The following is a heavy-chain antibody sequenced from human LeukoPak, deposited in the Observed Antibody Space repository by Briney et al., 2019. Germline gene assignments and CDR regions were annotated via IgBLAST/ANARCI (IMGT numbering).Heavy chain of an antibody. J-gene: IGHJ4*02. D-gene: IGHD2-2*01. CDR1: GFTFSSYW. CDR3: ARVIVLVEGASDHFDY. V-gene: IGHV3-7*01. Sequence: PGGSLRRSCAASGFTFSSYWMTWVRQPPGKGLEWVANIKYDGSAKYYGDSVKGRFTISRDNTKNSLYLQMNSLRAEDTAVYYCARVIVLVEGASDHFDYWGQGTPATVHS. CDR2: IKYDGSAK.